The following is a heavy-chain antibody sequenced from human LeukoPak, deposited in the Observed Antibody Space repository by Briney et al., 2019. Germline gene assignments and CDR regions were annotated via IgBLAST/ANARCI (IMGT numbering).Heavy chain of an antibody. CDR1: VGSISSYY. V-gene: IGHV4-59*01. Sequence: SETLSLTCTVSVGSISSYYLSWIRQPPGKGLERIGYIYYSGSTNYNSSLKSRVTISVDTSKTQFSLTLSSVTAADTAVYYCARVYSSSWRPLDYWGQGTLVTVSS. CDR3: ARVYSSSWRPLDY. CDR2: IYYSGST. D-gene: IGHD6-13*01. J-gene: IGHJ4*02.